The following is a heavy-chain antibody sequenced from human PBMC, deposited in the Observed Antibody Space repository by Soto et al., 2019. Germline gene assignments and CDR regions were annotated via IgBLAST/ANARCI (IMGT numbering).Heavy chain of an antibody. D-gene: IGHD3-22*01. CDR2: ISSSSSYI. CDR1: GFTFSSYS. V-gene: IGHV3-21*01. CDR3: ARDLFSSGEGDTTEDYYYYYYMDV. J-gene: IGHJ6*03. Sequence: GGSLRLSCAASGFTFSSYSMNWVRQAPGKGLEWVSSISSSSSYIYYADSVKGRFTISRDNAKNSLYLQMNSLRAEDTAVYYCARDLFSSGEGDTTEDYYYYYYMDVWGKGTTVTVSS.